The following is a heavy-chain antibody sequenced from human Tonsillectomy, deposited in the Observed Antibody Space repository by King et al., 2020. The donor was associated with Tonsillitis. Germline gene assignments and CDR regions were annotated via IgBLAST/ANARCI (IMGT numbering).Heavy chain of an antibody. V-gene: IGHV3-64D*06. Sequence: EVQLVESGGGLVQPGGSLRLSCSASGLTFSTCTMHWVRQAPGKRLEYVSAISTDGSSAYYADSVRGRFTISRDNSKNTLYLQMSSLRPEDTAVYYCVKLKTAMVIGYYYYGMDVWGQGTTVTVSS. CDR1: GLTFSTCT. D-gene: IGHD5-18*01. CDR2: ISTDGSSA. J-gene: IGHJ6*02. CDR3: VKLKTAMVIGYYYYGMDV.